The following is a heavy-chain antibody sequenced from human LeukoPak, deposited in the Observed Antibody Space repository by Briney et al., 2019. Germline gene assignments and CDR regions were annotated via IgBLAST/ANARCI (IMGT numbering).Heavy chain of an antibody. V-gene: IGHV1-69*13. CDR3: ARGYWNDYFDY. Sequence: SVKVSCKASGYTFTSYYMHWVRQAPGQGLEWMGGIVPIFGTANYAQKFQGRVTITADESTSTAYMELSSLRSEDTAVYYCARGYWNDYFDYWGQGTLVTVSS. J-gene: IGHJ4*02. CDR2: IVPIFGTA. D-gene: IGHD1-1*01. CDR1: GYTFTSYY.